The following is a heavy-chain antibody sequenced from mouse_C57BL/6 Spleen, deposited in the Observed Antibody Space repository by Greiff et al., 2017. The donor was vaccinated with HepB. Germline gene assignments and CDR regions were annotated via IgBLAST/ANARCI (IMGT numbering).Heavy chain of an antibody. V-gene: IGHV1-69*01. CDR3: ARSNYYGSSYDWYFDV. D-gene: IGHD1-1*01. CDR2: IDPSDSYT. CDR1: GYTFTSYW. J-gene: IGHJ1*03. Sequence: QVHVKQPGAELVMPGASVKLSCKASGYTFTSYWMHWVKQRPGQGLEWIGEIDPSDSYTNYNQKFKGKSTLTVDKSSSTAYMQLSSLTSEDSAVYYCARSNYYGSSYDWYFDVWGTGTTVTVSS.